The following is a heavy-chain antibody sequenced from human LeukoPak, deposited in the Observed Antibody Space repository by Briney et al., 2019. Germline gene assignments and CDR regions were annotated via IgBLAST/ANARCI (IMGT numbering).Heavy chain of an antibody. V-gene: IGHV1-2*02. Sequence: APVKVSCKTSGYTFTGYYMHWVRQAPGQGLEWMGWINPNSGDTNYAQKFQGRVTMTRDTSISTAYMELSRLRSDDTAVYYCARVGQSDGMDVWGQGTTVTVSS. CDR2: INPNSGDT. CDR3: ARVGQSDGMDV. J-gene: IGHJ6*02. CDR1: GYTFTGYY.